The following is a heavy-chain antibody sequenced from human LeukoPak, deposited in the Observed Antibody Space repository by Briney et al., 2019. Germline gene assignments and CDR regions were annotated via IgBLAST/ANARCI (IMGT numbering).Heavy chain of an antibody. J-gene: IGHJ6*04. CDR3: ARGLRLPSRSTPAVPHV. V-gene: IGHV4-34*01. D-gene: IGHD2/OR15-2a*01. CDR2: INHSGTT. CDR1: GGSFSDYY. Sequence: SETLSLTCAVYGGSFSDYYWNWIRQPPGKGLEWIGEINHSGTTNYNPSLKSRVIISVDTSKNQFSLRLSAVTAADTAVYHCARGLRLPSRSTPAVPHVWGKGTTVTVSA.